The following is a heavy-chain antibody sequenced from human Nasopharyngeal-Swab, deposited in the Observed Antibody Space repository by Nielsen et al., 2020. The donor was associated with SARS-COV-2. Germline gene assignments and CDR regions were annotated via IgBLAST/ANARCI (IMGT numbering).Heavy chain of an antibody. V-gene: IGHV3-23*01. D-gene: IGHD6-13*01. Sequence: GESLKISCAASGFTFSSYAMSWVRQAPGKGLEWVSAISGSGGSTYYADSVKGRFTISRDNSKNTLYLQMNSLRAEDTAVYYCAKDSLRGSSWYFDGHNYWGQGTLVTVSS. J-gene: IGHJ4*02. CDR2: ISGSGGST. CDR1: GFTFSSYA. CDR3: AKDSLRGSSWYFDGHNY.